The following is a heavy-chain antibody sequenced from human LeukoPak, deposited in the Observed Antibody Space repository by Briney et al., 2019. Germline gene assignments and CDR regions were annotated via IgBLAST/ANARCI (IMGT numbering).Heavy chain of an antibody. J-gene: IGHJ3*02. Sequence: GGSLRLSCAASGFTFTSYAMSWVRQAPGEGLEWVSAISGSGGSTYYADSVKGRFTISRDNSKNTLYLQMNSLRAEDTAVYYCAKDPLDSIAVAGTAAFDIWGQGTMVTVSS. D-gene: IGHD6-19*01. CDR2: ISGSGGST. CDR3: AKDPLDSIAVAGTAAFDI. V-gene: IGHV3-23*01. CDR1: GFTFTSYA.